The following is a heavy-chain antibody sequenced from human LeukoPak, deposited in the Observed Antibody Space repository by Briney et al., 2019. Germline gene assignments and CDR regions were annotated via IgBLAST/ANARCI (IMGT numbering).Heavy chain of an antibody. V-gene: IGHV3-30*18. Sequence: GRSLRLSCAASGFTFSSYGMHWVRQAPGKGLEWVAVISYDGSNKYYADSVKGRFTISRDNSKNTQYLQMNSLRAEDTAVYYCAKVRFGELLFGMDVWGQGTTVTVSS. J-gene: IGHJ6*02. CDR1: GFTFSSYG. CDR2: ISYDGSNK. D-gene: IGHD3-10*01. CDR3: AKVRFGELLFGMDV.